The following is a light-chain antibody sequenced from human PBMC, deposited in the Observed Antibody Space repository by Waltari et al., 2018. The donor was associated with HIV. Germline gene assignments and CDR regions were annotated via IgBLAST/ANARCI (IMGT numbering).Light chain of an antibody. Sequence: DIQMTQSPSSLSASVGDRLTIDCRASQSISFSLNWYQQKPGKVPKLLISAASTLQSGVPSRFSGSGSGTDFTLTIDSLQPDDFATYYCQQSFSSPLSFGPGTKVDIK. CDR3: QQSFSSPLS. CDR1: QSISFS. CDR2: AAS. J-gene: IGKJ3*01. V-gene: IGKV1-39*01.